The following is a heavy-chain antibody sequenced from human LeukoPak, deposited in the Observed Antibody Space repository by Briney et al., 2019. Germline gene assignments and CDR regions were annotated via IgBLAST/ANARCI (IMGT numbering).Heavy chain of an antibody. Sequence: GGSLRLSCAASGFTFSTYSMNWVRQAPGKGLEWVSSISSSSTYIYYADSVKGRFTISRDNAKNSLYLQMNSLRAEDTAVYYCAKDLGVAVGSRRWGQGTLVTVSS. D-gene: IGHD6-19*01. J-gene: IGHJ4*02. CDR3: AKDLGVAVGSRR. CDR1: GFTFSTYS. CDR2: ISSSSTYI. V-gene: IGHV3-21*01.